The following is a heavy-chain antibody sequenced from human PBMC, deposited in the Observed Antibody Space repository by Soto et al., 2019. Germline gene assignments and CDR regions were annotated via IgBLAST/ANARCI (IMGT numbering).Heavy chain of an antibody. CDR1: GSTFSSYG. V-gene: IGHV3-33*01. CDR3: ARESVTMVRGVIRLFDY. CDR2: IWYDGSSK. D-gene: IGHD3-10*01. J-gene: IGHJ4*02. Sequence: GGSLRLSCAASGSTFSSYGMHWVRQAPGKGLEWVAVIWYDGSSKYYADSVKGRFTISRDNSKNTLYLQMNSLRAEDTAVYYCARESVTMVRGVIRLFDYWGQGTLVTVSS.